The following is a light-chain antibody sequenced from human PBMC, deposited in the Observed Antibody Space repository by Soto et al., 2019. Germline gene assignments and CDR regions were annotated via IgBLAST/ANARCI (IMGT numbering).Light chain of an antibody. CDR1: SSDVGGYNY. CDR2: EVS. CDR3: SSFAGNNNLV. Sequence: QSVLTQPPSASGSPGQSVTISCTGTSSDVGGYNYVSWYQQHPGKAPKLMISEVSKRPSGVPDRLSGSKSGNTASLTVSGLQAEDEADYYCSSFAGNNNLVFGGGTQLTVL. J-gene: IGLJ2*01. V-gene: IGLV2-8*01.